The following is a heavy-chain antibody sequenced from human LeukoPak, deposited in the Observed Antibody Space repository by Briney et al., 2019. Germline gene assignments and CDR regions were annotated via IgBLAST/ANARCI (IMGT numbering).Heavy chain of an antibody. V-gene: IGHV3-23*01. CDR1: GFTFSSYA. D-gene: IGHD3-3*01. J-gene: IGHJ5*02. Sequence: GGSLRLSCAASGFTFSSYAMSWVRQAPGKGLEWVSAISGSGGSTYYADSVKGRFTISRDNSKNTLYLQMNSLRAEDTAVYYCAKDQGPTYYDFWSGYNWFDPWGQGTLVTVSS. CDR2: ISGSGGST. CDR3: AKDQGPTYYDFWSGYNWFDP.